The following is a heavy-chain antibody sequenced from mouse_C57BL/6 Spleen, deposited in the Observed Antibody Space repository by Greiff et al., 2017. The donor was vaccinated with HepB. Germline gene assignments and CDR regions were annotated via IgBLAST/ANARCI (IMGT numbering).Heavy chain of an antibody. CDR3: ARLGYYAMDY. CDR2: ISGGGGNT. CDR1: GFTFSSYT. Sequence: EVKVEESGGGLVKPGGSLKLSCAASGFTFSSYTMSWVRQTPEKRLEWVATISGGGGNTYYPDSVKGRFTISRDNAKNTLYLQMSSLRSEDTALYYCARLGYYAMDYWGQGTSVTVSS. J-gene: IGHJ4*01. V-gene: IGHV5-9*01.